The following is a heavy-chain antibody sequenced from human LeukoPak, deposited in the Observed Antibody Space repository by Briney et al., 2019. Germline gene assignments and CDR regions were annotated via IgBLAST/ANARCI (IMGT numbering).Heavy chain of an antibody. V-gene: IGHV1-2*02. CDR1: GYTFTGYY. CDR3: AIADFYCSSTSCPPRAFDI. CDR2: INPNSGGT. D-gene: IGHD2-2*01. J-gene: IGHJ3*02. Sequence: ASVKVSCKASGYTFTGYYMHLVRQAPGQGLEWMGWINPNSGGTNYAQKFQGRVTMTRDTSISTAYMELSRLRSDDTAVYYCAIADFYCSSTSCPPRAFDIWGQGTMVTVSS.